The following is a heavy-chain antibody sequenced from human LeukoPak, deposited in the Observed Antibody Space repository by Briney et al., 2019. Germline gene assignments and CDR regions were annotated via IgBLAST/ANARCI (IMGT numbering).Heavy chain of an antibody. CDR1: GYTFTSYG. D-gene: IGHD6-19*01. V-gene: IGHV1-18*01. CDR3: ARDADSSGEYGVALDY. Sequence: EASVKVSCKASGYTFTSYGISWVRQAPGQGLEWMGWISAYNGNTNYAQKLQGRVTMTTDTSTSTAYMELRSLRSDDTAVYYCARDADSSGEYGVALDYWGQGTLVTVSS. J-gene: IGHJ4*02. CDR2: ISAYNGNT.